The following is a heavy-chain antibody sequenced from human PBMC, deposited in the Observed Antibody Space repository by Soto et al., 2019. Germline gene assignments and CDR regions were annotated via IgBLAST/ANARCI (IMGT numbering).Heavy chain of an antibody. CDR2: FDPEDGET. Sequence: ASVKVSCKVCGCTLTELSMHWVRQAPGKGLEWMGGFDPEDGETIYAQKFQGRATMTEDTSTDTAYMELSSLRSEDTAVYYCETKEYRGYYFDYWGQGTLVTVS. J-gene: IGHJ4*02. CDR1: GCTLTELS. V-gene: IGHV1-24*01. D-gene: IGHD5-12*01. CDR3: ETKEYRGYYFDY.